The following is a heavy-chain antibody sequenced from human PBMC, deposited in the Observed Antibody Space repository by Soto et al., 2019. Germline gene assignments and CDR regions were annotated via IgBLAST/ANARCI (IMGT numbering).Heavy chain of an antibody. CDR3: AILEDTSMVDY. CDR1: GYTFTSYD. CDR2: INVGNGNT. Sequence: ASVKVSCKASGYTFTSYDINWVRQATGQGLEWMGWINVGNGNTYYSQKIQGRVTITRDTSATTAYMELSSLRSEDTAMYYCAILEDTSMVDYWGHGTLVTVSS. V-gene: IGHV1-3*01. J-gene: IGHJ4*01. D-gene: IGHD5-18*01.